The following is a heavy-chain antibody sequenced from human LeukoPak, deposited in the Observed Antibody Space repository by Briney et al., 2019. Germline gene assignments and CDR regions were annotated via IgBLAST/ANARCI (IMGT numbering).Heavy chain of an antibody. CDR1: GFTFSSYA. V-gene: IGHV3-23*01. Sequence: GGSLRLSCAAAGFTFSSYAMSWVRQAPGEGLGWVSAISGSVGSTYYADSVKGRFTISRDNYKNTLYLQMNSMRAEDTAVYYCAKDLYDPTTVTTAFDYYYYGRDVWGQGTTVTVSS. J-gene: IGHJ6*02. D-gene: IGHD4-17*01. CDR3: AKDLYDPTTVTTAFDYYYYGRDV. CDR2: ISGSVGST.